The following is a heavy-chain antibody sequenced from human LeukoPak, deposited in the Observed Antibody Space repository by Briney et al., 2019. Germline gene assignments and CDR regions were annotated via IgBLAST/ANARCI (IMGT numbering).Heavy chain of an antibody. Sequence: GGSLRLSCAASGFTFRMSGMHWVRQAPGKGLEGVAFIRNDGTTKYYADSVKGRFTISRDNSKNTLYLQMNSLRAEDTAVYYCAKPGSSSWGYFDYWGQGTLVTVSS. CDR2: IRNDGTTK. D-gene: IGHD6-13*01. CDR3: AKPGSSSWGYFDY. V-gene: IGHV3-30*02. CDR1: GFTFRMSG. J-gene: IGHJ4*02.